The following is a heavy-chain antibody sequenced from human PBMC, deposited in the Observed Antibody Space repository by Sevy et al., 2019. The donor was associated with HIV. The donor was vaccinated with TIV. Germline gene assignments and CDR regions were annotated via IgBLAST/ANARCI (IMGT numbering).Heavy chain of an antibody. J-gene: IGHJ4*02. CDR3: ARDDRNYYFHY. V-gene: IGHV3-7*01. D-gene: IGHD1-7*01. CDR2: IKEGAGQK. CDR1: GFTFSTYW. Sequence: GGSLRLSCAASGFTFSTYWMGWVRQAPGKGLEWVANIKEGAGQKNYVDSVKVRFTISKDNAKNSLYLKMNSLRAEDTAVYFCARDDRNYYFHYWGQGTLVTVSS.